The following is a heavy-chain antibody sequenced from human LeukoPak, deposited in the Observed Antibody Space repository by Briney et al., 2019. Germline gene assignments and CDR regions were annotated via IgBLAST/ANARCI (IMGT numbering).Heavy chain of an antibody. D-gene: IGHD1-26*01. CDR1: GFTFSSYS. CDR3: ARDRDGGSHKIDY. Sequence: GGSLRLSCAASGFTFSSYSMNWVRQAPGKGLEWVSYISSTSSTLYYADSVKGRFTISRDNAKNSLYLQMNSLRAEDTAVYYCARDRDGGSHKIDYWGQGTLVTVSS. V-gene: IGHV3-48*04. J-gene: IGHJ4*02. CDR2: ISSTSSTL.